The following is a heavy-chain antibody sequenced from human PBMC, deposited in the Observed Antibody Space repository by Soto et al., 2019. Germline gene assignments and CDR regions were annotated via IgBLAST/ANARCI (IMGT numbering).Heavy chain of an antibody. D-gene: IGHD3-10*01. CDR3: AKEPRYYYGSGLFEP. CDR1: GFTFSSYA. V-gene: IGHV3-23*01. CDR2: ISGSGGST. Sequence: GGSLRLSCAASGFTFSSYAMSWVRQAPGKGLEWVSAISGSGGSTYYADSVEGRFTISRDNSKNTLYLQMNSLRAEDTAVYYCAKEPRYYYGSGLFEPWGQGTLVTVSS. J-gene: IGHJ5*02.